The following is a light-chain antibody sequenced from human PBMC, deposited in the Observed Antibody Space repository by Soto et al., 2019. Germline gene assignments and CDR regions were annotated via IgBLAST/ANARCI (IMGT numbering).Light chain of an antibody. V-gene: IGKV1-9*01. CDR2: AAS. Sequence: QLHQSPSSLSASVGARATITCRASQGISSYLAWYQQKPGKAPKLLIYAASTLQSGVPSRFSGSGSGTDFTLTISSLQPEEFATYYCQQLNSYPFTFGQGTKGDIK. J-gene: IGKJ1*01. CDR3: QQLNSYPFT. CDR1: QGISSY.